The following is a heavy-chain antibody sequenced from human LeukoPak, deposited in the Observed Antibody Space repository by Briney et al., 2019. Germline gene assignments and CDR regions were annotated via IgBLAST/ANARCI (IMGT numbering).Heavy chain of an antibody. Sequence: SETLSLTCTVSGGSISSISYYWGWIRQPPGKGLEWIASIYYSGSTYYNPSLKSRVTISIDTSKNQFSLKVSSVTAADTAVYYCARLVGAATDPFDYWGQGTLVTVSS. CDR3: ARLVGAATDPFDY. J-gene: IGHJ4*02. CDR1: GGSISSISYY. CDR2: IYYSGST. D-gene: IGHD1-26*01. V-gene: IGHV4-39*01.